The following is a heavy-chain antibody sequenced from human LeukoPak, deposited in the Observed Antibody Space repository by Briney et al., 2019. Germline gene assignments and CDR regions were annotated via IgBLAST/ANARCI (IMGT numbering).Heavy chain of an antibody. CDR2: ISPDGNSA. CDR1: GFTFSNFW. J-gene: IGHJ6*02. CDR3: VSLDGVYYYHMDV. D-gene: IGHD3/OR15-3a*01. Sequence: GGSLRLSCAASGFTFSNFWMHWVRQAPGKGLVWVSRISPDGNSATYADSVKGRFTISRDNAKNTLYLQMNSLRAEDSAVYYCVSLDGVYYYHMDVWGQGTTVIVSS. V-gene: IGHV3-74*03.